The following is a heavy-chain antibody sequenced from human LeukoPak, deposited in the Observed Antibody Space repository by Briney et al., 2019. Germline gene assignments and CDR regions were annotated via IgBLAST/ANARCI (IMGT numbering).Heavy chain of an antibody. J-gene: IGHJ4*01. Sequence: SETLSLTCTVSGGSISSGIYYFSWVRQSPGKGLECIGYIYYSGTTNYSPSLKSRVTISVDTSQNQFSLKLSSVTAADTAVYYCARLRYYDSSGYTFDNWGHGTLVTVSS. V-gene: IGHV4-30-4*01. CDR3: ARLRYYDSSGYTFDN. D-gene: IGHD3-22*01. CDR1: GGSISSGIYY. CDR2: IYYSGTT.